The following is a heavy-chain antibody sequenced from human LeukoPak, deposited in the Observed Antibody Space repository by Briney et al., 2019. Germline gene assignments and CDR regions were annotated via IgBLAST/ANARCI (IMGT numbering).Heavy chain of an antibody. CDR1: GGSISSGDYY. V-gene: IGHV4-30-4*01. J-gene: IGHJ3*02. D-gene: IGHD2-2*01. Sequence: PSQTLSLTCTVSGGSISSGDYYWSWIRQPPAKGLEWIGYNYYSRSTYYNPSLKSRVTISVNTYKKQFSLKLSSVTAADTAVYYCTEYGRVSRAFDIWGQGTMVTVSS. CDR3: TEYGRVSRAFDI. CDR2: NYYSRST.